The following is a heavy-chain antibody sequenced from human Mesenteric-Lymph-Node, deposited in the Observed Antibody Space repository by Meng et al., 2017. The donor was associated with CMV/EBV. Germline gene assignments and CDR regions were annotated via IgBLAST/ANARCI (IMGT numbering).Heavy chain of an antibody. D-gene: IGHD2-2*02. CDR1: GGSISNNY. J-gene: IGHJ6*02. CDR2: IYYRGST. Sequence: GSLRLSCTVSGGSISNNYWSWIRQPPGKGLEWIGYIYYRGSTSYNPSLKSRVTISVDTSKNQFSLELSSVTAADTAVYYCASGYCSGTNCYRRIFSGMDVWGQGTTVTVSS. CDR3: ASGYCSGTNCYRRIFSGMDV. V-gene: IGHV4-59*01.